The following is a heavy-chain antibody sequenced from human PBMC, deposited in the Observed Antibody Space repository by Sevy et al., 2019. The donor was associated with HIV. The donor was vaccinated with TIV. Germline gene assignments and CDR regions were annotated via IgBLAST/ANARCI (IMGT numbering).Heavy chain of an antibody. J-gene: IGHJ4*02. CDR1: GFTFSGSA. CDR2: IRSKATSYAT. D-gene: IGHD6-13*01. Sequence: GGSLRLSCAASGFTFSGSAMHWVRQASGKGLEWVGRIRSKATSYATAIAASVKGRFTISRDDSKNTAYLQMNSLKTEDTAVYYCTRVTVSSSWDYWGQGTLVTVSS. V-gene: IGHV3-73*01. CDR3: TRVTVSSSWDY.